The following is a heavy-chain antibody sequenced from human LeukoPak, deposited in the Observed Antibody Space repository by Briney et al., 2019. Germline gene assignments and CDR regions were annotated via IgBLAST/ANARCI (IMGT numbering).Heavy chain of an antibody. J-gene: IGHJ2*01. D-gene: IGHD7-27*01. CDR1: GFTFGTYG. CDR3: ARELVSLGTGYFDL. V-gene: IGHV3-23*01. CDR2: ITGSSTWT. Sequence: GGSLRLSCEASGFTFGTYGMTWVRQSPGEGLEWVSGITGSSTWTYYADSVRGRFTISRDNARNTLHLQMNNLTADDTAIYYCARELVSLGTGYFDLWGRGTLVTVSS.